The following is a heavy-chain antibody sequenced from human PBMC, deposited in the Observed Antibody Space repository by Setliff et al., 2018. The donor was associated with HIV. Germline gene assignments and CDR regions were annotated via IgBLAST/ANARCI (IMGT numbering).Heavy chain of an antibody. CDR1: GGSISSYY. CDR2: IYYSGST. CDR3: ARLRYYDSSGYFHYFDY. Sequence: SETLSLTCTVSGGSISSYYWSWIRQPPGKGLEWIGYIYYSGSTNYNPSLKSRVTISVDTSKNQFSLKLSSVTAADTAVYYCARLRYYDSSGYFHYFDYWGQGTLVTV. J-gene: IGHJ4*02. V-gene: IGHV4-59*08. D-gene: IGHD3-22*01.